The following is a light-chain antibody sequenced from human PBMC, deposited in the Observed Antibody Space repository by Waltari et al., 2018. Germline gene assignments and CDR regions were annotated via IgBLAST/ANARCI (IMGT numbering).Light chain of an antibody. J-gene: IGLJ2*01. Sequence: QAVVTQEPSLTVSPGGTVTLTCGSSTGGVTRGQYPYWFQQKPGQVPRTLIYDTSNKHSWTPARFSGALLGGKAALTLSGAQPEDEADYYCSSYISSSTLELFGGGTSLTVL. V-gene: IGLV7-46*01. CDR1: TGGVTRGQY. CDR2: DTS. CDR3: SSYISSSTLEL.